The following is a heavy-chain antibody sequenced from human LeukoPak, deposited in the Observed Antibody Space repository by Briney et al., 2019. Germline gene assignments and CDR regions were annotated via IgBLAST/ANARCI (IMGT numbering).Heavy chain of an antibody. D-gene: IGHD3-10*01. CDR2: IYYSGST. V-gene: IGHV4-59*02. CDR1: GGSVCSYY. CDR3: ARALWYRELVSHYFDY. Sequence: TSETLSLTCTVSGGSVCSYYWSWIRQRPGKGLEWSGYIYYSGSTYYNTSLKSRVIISVDTSKNQFSVKRSSVTAAYKAMNYWARALWYRELVSHYFDYCGQGTLVTVSS. J-gene: IGHJ4*02.